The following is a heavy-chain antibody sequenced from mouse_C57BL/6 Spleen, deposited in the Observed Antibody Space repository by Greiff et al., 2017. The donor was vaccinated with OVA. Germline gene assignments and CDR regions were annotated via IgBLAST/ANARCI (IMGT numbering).Heavy chain of an antibody. CDR3: ARRGYYGSSNWYCDV. J-gene: IGHJ1*03. CDR2: ISGGGGNT. V-gene: IGHV5-9*01. Sequence: EVQRVESGGGLVKPGGSLKLSCAASGFTFSSYTMSWVRQTPEKRLEWVATISGGGGNTYYPDSVKGRFTISRDNAKNTLYLQMSSLRSEDTALYYCARRGYYGSSNWYCDVWGTGTTVTVSS. D-gene: IGHD1-1*01. CDR1: GFTFSSYT.